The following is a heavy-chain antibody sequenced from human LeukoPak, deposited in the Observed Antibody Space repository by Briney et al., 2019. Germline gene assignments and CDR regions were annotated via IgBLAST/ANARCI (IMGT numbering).Heavy chain of an antibody. D-gene: IGHD2-2*01. CDR2: ISSSGSTI. V-gene: IGHV3-11*01. CDR1: GFTFSDYY. J-gene: IGHJ6*02. Sequence: PGGSLRLSCAASGFTFSDYYMSWISQAPGKGLEWVSYISSSGSTIYYADSVKGRFTISRDNAKNSLYLQMNSLRAEDTAVYYCATSRDIVVVPASGYGMDVWGQGTTVTVSS. CDR3: ATSRDIVVVPASGYGMDV.